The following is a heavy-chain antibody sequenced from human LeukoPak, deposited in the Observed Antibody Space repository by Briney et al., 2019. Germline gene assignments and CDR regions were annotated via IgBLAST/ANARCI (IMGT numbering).Heavy chain of an antibody. CDR1: GFTVSSNY. CDR3: ARESGIAVAGTFDY. D-gene: IGHD6-19*01. V-gene: IGHV3-66*01. Sequence: GGSLRLSCAASGFTVSSNYMSWVRQAPGNGLEWVSVIYSGGSTYYADSVKGRFTISRDNSKNTLYLQMNSLRAEDTAVYYCARESGIAVAGTFDYWGQGTLVTVSS. CDR2: IYSGGST. J-gene: IGHJ4*02.